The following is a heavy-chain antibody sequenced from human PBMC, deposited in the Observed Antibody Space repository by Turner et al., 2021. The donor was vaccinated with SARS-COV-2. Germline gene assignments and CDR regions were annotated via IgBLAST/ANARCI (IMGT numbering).Heavy chain of an antibody. J-gene: IGHJ4*02. V-gene: IGHV1-2*02. CDR3: ARDLFDLGSRWTQ. Sequence: QVQLVQSGAEVKKPGASVKVPCKASGYTFTGDYMHWVRQAPGQGLEWMGWIKPNSGGTNYEQKFQGRVTMTRDTSISTAYMELSRLRSDDTAVYFCARDLFDLGSRWTQWGQGTLVTVSS. CDR1: GYTFTGDY. CDR2: IKPNSGGT. D-gene: IGHD6-13*01.